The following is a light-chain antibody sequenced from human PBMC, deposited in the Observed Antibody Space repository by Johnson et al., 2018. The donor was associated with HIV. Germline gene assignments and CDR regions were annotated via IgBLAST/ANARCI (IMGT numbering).Light chain of an antibody. V-gene: IGLV1-51*02. CDR3: GTWDSSLSAGINYV. J-gene: IGLJ1*01. CDR2: ENN. CDR1: SSNIGNNY. Sequence: QSMLTQPPSVSAAPGQKVTISCSGSSSNIGNNYVSWYQQLPGTAPKLLIYENNKRPSGIPARFSGSKSGTSATLGITGLQTGDEADYYCGTWDSSLSAGINYVFGTGTKVTVL.